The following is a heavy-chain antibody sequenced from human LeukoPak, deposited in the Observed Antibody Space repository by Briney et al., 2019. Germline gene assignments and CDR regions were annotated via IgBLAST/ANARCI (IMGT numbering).Heavy chain of an antibody. V-gene: IGHV3-21*01. CDR3: ARGLYSVLPAPIDHYGMDV. J-gene: IGHJ6*02. D-gene: IGHD2-2*01. CDR2: ISGSGSYI. Sequence: PGRSLRLSCAASGFTFSNYGMHWVRRAPGKGLEWVSFISGSGSYIYYADSVKGRFTISRGNAKSSLFLQMNSLRSEDTAVYYCARGLYSVLPAPIDHYGMDVWGQGTTVTVSS. CDR1: GFTFSNYG.